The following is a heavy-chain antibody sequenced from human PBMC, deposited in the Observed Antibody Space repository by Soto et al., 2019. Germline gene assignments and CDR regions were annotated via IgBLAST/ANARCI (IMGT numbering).Heavy chain of an antibody. V-gene: IGHV3-23*01. J-gene: IGHJ6*02. Sequence: GGSLRLSCAASGFTFSSCAMGWVRQAPGKGLEWVSDIIDSGGSTYYADSVKGRFTISRDNSKSTLYLQMNSLRAEDTALYYCAKGRSYYYYYGVDVWRHGTTVTVSS. CDR2: IIDSGGST. CDR1: GFTFSSCA. CDR3: AKGRSYYYYYGVDV.